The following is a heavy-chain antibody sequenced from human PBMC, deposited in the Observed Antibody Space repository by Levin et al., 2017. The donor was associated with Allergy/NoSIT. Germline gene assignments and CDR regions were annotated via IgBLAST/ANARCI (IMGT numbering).Heavy chain of an antibody. CDR2: IKSQIDGGTT. Sequence: GGSLRLSCAASGFTFSNAWMSWVRQAPGKGLEWVGRIKSQIDGGTTDYAAPVKGRFTISKDDSKNTLYLQMNSLKTEDTAVYYCTTGGDGSGYKTNDYWGQGTLVTVSS. J-gene: IGHJ4*02. V-gene: IGHV3-15*01. D-gene: IGHD3-22*01. CDR1: GFTFSNAW. CDR3: TTGGDGSGYKTNDY.